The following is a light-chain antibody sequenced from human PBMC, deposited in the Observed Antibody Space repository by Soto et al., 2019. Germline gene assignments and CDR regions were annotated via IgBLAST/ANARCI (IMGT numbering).Light chain of an antibody. CDR2: EVT. Sequence: QSVLTQPASVSGSPGQSITISCTGTRSDVGSYNSIAWYQQHPGKTPRVVIFEVTKRPSGISDRFSGCKSGYTASLRISGLQAEDEADYFCLSYAGNSIWLFGGGTKLTVL. CDR1: RSDVGSYNS. CDR3: LSYAGNSIWL. V-gene: IGLV2-23*02. J-gene: IGLJ2*01.